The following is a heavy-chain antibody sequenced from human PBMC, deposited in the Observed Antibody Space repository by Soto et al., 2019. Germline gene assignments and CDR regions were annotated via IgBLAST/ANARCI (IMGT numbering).Heavy chain of an antibody. V-gene: IGHV1-18*04. D-gene: IGHD6-19*01. J-gene: IGHJ6*02. CDR2: ISAYNGNT. CDR3: ARDRRIAVAGTSRNYYYYYGMDV. Sequence: ASVKVSCKASGYTFTSYGISWVRQAPGQGLEWMGWISAYNGNTNYAQKPQGRVTMTTDTSTSTAYMELRSLRSDDTAVYYCARDRRIAVAGTSRNYYYYYGMDVWGQGTTVTVSS. CDR1: GYTFTSYG.